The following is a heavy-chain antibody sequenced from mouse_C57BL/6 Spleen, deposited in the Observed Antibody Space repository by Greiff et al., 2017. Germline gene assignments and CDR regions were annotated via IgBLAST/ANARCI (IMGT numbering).Heavy chain of an antibody. D-gene: IGHD1-1*02. Sequence: QVQLKQSGAELVRPGASVTLSCKASGYTFTDYEMHWVKQTPVHGLEWIGAIDPETGGTAYNQKFKGKAILTADKSSSTAYMELRSLTSEDSAVYYCTRGDLLLWGQGTLVTVSA. CDR1: GYTFTDYE. J-gene: IGHJ3*01. V-gene: IGHV1-15*01. CDR3: TRGDLLL. CDR2: IDPETGGT.